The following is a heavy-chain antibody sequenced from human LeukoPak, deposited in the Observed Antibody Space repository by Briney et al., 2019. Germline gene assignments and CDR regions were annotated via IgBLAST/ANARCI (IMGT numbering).Heavy chain of an antibody. J-gene: IGHJ5*02. D-gene: IGHD4-23*01. CDR1: GFNVSRNY. CDR3: ARDVSEGVRWSWPWWFDP. Sequence: GGSLRLSCAASGFNVSRNYMSWVRQAPGKGLEWVSVLYSGGSIYYADSVKGRFTISRDNSKNTLYLQMNSLRVEDTAVYYCARDVSEGVRWSWPWWFDPWGQGTLVTVSS. V-gene: IGHV3-53*01. CDR2: LYSGGSI.